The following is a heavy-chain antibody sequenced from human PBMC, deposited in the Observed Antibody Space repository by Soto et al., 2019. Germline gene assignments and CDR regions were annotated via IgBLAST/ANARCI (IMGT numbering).Heavy chain of an antibody. Sequence: SETLSLTCTVSGGSISSGDYYWSWIRQPPGKGLEWIGYIYYSGSTYYNPSLKSRVTISVDTSKNQFSLKLSSVTAADTAVYYCARARGYSGSILDYWGQGTLVTVSS. CDR3: ARARGYSGSILDY. J-gene: IGHJ4*02. CDR2: IYYSGST. D-gene: IGHD5-12*01. V-gene: IGHV4-30-4*01. CDR1: GGSISSGDYY.